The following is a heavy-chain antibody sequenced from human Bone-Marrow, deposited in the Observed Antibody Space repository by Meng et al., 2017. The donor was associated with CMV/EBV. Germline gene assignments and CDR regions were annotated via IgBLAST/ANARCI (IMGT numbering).Heavy chain of an antibody. CDR2: INHSGST. D-gene: IGHD3-22*01. CDR3: ARGVDYYDSSGYYY. J-gene: IGHJ4*02. CDR1: GGSFSGYY. Sequence: QVQLQQWVEGLLKPSETLSLTCAVYGGSFSGYYWSWIRKPPGKGLEWIGEINHSGSTNYNPSLKSRVTISVDTSKNQFSLKLSSVTAADTAVYYCARGVDYYDSSGYYYWGQGTLVTVSS. V-gene: IGHV4-34*01.